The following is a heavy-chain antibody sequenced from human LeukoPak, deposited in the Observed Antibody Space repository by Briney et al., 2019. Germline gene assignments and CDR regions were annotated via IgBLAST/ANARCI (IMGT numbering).Heavy chain of an antibody. CDR2: ISAYNGNT. J-gene: IGHJ5*02. D-gene: IGHD2-15*01. CDR3: ARGGLVVVVAATPSTTPGLLHWLDP. CDR1: GYTFTSYG. V-gene: IGHV1-18*01. Sequence: ASVKVSCKASGYTFTSYGISWVRQAPGQGLEWMGWISAYNGNTKYAQKVLGRVTMTTDTSTSTAYMERRSLRSDDTAVYYCARGGLVVVVAATPSTTPGLLHWLDPWGQGTLVSVSS.